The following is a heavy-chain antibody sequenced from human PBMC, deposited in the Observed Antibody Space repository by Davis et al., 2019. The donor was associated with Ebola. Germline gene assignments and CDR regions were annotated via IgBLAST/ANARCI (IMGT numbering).Heavy chain of an antibody. Sequence: ASVKVSCKASGYTFAYYAMNWVRQAPGHGLEWMGRIISNRGDTNYAQNFQGRVTMTRDTSISTAYMELSRLTSDDTAVYYCARGHNYGFEYWGQGTLVTVSS. CDR3: ARGHNYGFEY. V-gene: IGHV1-2*06. D-gene: IGHD5-18*01. J-gene: IGHJ4*02. CDR2: IISNRGDT. CDR1: GYTFAYYA.